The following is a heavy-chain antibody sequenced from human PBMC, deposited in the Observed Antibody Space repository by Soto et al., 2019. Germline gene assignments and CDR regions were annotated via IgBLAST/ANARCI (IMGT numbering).Heavy chain of an antibody. J-gene: IGHJ6*03. CDR2: IGTTGDT. D-gene: IGHD1-7*01. Sequence: GESLKISCAPSGFTFSAYDMHWVRQATGKGLEWVSTIGTTGDTYYPGSVKGRFTISRENAKNSSYLQMNSLRAGDTAVYYCARGTGTTRKGLYYYMDVWGKGTTVTVSS. V-gene: IGHV3-13*01. CDR1: GFTFSAYD. CDR3: ARGTGTTRKGLYYYMDV.